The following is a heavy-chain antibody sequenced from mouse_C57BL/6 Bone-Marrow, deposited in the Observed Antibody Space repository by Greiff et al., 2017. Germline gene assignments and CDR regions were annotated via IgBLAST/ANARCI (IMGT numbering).Heavy chain of an antibody. CDR2: IDPENGDT. CDR1: GFNIKDDY. D-gene: IGHD1-1*01. CDR3: TTEITTVVDWYFDV. Sequence: EVQLQQSGAELVRPGASVKLSCTASGFNIKDDYMHWVKQRPEQGLEWIGWIDPENGDTEYASKFQGKATITADTSSNTAYLQLSSLTSDDTAVYYCTTEITTVVDWYFDVWGTGTTVTVSS. J-gene: IGHJ1*03. V-gene: IGHV14-4*01.